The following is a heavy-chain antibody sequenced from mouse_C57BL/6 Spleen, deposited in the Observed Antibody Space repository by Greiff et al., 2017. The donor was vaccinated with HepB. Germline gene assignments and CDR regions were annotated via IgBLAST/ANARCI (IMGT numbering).Heavy chain of an antibody. J-gene: IGHJ4*01. CDR2: ISYDGSN. CDR3: ASESPYAMDY. CDR1: GYSITSGYY. Sequence: EVQLKESGPGLVKPSQSLSLTCSVTGYSITSGYYWNWIRQFPGNKLEWMGYISYDGSNNYNPSLKNRISITRDTSKNQFFLKLNSVTTEDTATYYCASESPYAMDYWGQGTSVTVSS. V-gene: IGHV3-6*01.